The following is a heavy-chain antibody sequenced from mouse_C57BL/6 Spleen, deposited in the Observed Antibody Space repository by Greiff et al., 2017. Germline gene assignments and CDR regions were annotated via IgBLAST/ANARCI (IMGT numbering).Heavy chain of an antibody. Sequence: EVKLVESGGGLVKPGGSLKLSCAASGFTFSDYGMHWVRQAPEKGLEWVAYISSGSSTIYYADTVKGRFTISRDNAKNTLFLQMTSLRSEDTAMYYCARSPYDYDGDFDYWGQGTTLTVSS. CDR1: GFTFSDYG. V-gene: IGHV5-17*01. CDR2: ISSGSSTI. CDR3: ARSPYDYDGDFDY. J-gene: IGHJ2*01. D-gene: IGHD2-4*01.